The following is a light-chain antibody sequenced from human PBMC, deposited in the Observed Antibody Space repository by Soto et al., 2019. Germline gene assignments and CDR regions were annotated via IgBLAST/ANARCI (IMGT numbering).Light chain of an antibody. Sequence: EIVLTQSPGTLSLSPGERATLSCRASQSVSSTYLAWYQQKPGQAPSLLIYGASRRATGIPDRFSGSGSGTDFALTISRLEPEDFAVYYCQQYERSPTTVGGGPKVEIK. CDR2: GAS. J-gene: IGKJ4*01. V-gene: IGKV3-20*01. CDR3: QQYERSPTT. CDR1: QSVSSTY.